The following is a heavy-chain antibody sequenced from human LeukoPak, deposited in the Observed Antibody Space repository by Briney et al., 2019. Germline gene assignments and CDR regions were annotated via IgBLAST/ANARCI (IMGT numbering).Heavy chain of an antibody. CDR3: AEALYSSSPADFDY. V-gene: IGHV3-30*02. CDR1: GFTFSSYG. Sequence: GGSLRLSCAASGFTFSSYGMHWVRQAPGKGLEWVAFIRYDGSNKYYADSVKGRFTISRDNSKNTLYLQMNSLRAEDTAVYYCAEALYSSSPADFDYWGQGTLVTVSS. CDR2: IRYDGSNK. J-gene: IGHJ4*02. D-gene: IGHD6-13*01.